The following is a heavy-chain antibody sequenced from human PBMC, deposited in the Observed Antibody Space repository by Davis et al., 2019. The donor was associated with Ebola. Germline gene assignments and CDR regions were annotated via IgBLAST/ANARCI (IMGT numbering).Heavy chain of an antibody. J-gene: IGHJ6*02. CDR1: GFTFSDSY. D-gene: IGHD2-2*02. CDR3: ARAEVVVVPAAILGRNYYYGMDV. CDR2: ISSSGSTI. V-gene: IGHV3-11*04. Sequence: GGSLRLSCAASGFTFSDSYMSWIRQAPGKGLEWVSYISSSGSTIYYADSVKGRFTISRDNAKNSLYLQMNSLRAEDTAVYYCARAEVVVVPAAILGRNYYYGMDVWGQGTTVTVSS.